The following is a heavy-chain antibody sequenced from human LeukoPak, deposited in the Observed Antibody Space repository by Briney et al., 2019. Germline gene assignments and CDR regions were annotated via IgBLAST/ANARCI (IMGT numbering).Heavy chain of an antibody. CDR1: GLTLSSYW. V-gene: IGHV3-74*01. CDR3: VRDSNLSFDY. Sequence: GGSLRLSCAASGLTLSSYWMHCVRQAPGKGLVWVSHINTDGTATTYADSVKGRFTISRDNAKNTLYLQMNSLRAEDTAVYYCVRDSNLSFDYWGQGALVTVSS. D-gene: IGHD1-14*01. J-gene: IGHJ4*02. CDR2: INTDGTAT.